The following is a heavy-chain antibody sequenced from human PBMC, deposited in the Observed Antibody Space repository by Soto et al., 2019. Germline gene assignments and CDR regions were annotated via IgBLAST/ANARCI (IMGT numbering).Heavy chain of an antibody. J-gene: IGHJ5*02. CDR2: IYHSGST. CDR1: GGSITSGGYY. Sequence: TSEPLSLTCTVSGGSITSGGYYWSWIRQHPGKGLEWIGYIYHSGSTYYNPSLKSRVTISVDTSKKQFSLKLSSVTAADTAVYYCARGAVPGWFDPWGQGTLVTVSS. CDR3: ARGAVPGWFDP. V-gene: IGHV4-31*03. D-gene: IGHD4-17*01.